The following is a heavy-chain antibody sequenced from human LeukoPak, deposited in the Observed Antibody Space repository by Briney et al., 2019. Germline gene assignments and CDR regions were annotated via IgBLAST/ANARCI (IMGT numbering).Heavy chain of an antibody. V-gene: IGHV3-48*03. CDR3: ARRVSVAGGGDYFDY. CDR1: GFTFSNFE. D-gene: IGHD6-19*01. Sequence: GGSLRLSCAASGFTFSNFEMNWVRQAPGKGLEWISYISSGNTIYYADSVKGRFTISRDNAKNSLYLQMNSLRAEDTAVYYCARRVSVAGGGDYFDYWGRGTLVTVSS. J-gene: IGHJ4*02. CDR2: ISSGNTI.